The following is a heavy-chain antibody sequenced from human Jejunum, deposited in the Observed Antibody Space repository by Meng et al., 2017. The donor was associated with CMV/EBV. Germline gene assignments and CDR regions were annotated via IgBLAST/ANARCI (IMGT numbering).Heavy chain of an antibody. CDR3: VRRGYDLNFDY. J-gene: IGHJ4*02. CDR2: IYWDNDK. D-gene: IGHD5-12*01. V-gene: IGHV2-5*02. CDR1: GFSFISGVG. Sequence: IILEESCPPLVKPTTPLTLTCSFSGFSFISGVGVGWVRQPPRKALEWLAIIYWDNDKRYSPSLNSRLTITKDTSKNQVVLTMTNMDPVDTATYHCVRRGYDLNFDYWGQGTLVTVSS.